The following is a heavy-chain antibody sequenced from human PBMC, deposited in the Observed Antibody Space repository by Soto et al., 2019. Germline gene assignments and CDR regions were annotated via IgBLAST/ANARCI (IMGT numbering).Heavy chain of an antibody. V-gene: IGHV3-23*01. Sequence: EVQLLESGGGLVQPGGSLRLSCAASGFTFSSYAMSWVRQAPGKGLEWVSAISGSGGSTYYADSVKGRFTISRDNSKNSLYLQMNSLRAEDTAVYYCASLLYVDNYFDYWGQGTLVTVSS. CDR1: GFTFSSYA. D-gene: IGHD1-26*01. CDR3: ASLLYVDNYFDY. J-gene: IGHJ4*02. CDR2: ISGSGGST.